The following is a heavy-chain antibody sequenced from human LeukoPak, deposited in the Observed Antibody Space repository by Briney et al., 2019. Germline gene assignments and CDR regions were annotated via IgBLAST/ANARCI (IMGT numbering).Heavy chain of an antibody. D-gene: IGHD6-6*01. Sequence: PSETLSLTCTVSGGSFSNGDYYWSWIRQPPGKGLEWIGYIYYSGSTNYNPSLKSRVTISVDTSKNQFSLKLSSVTAEDTAVYYCARVGVWGSGQLVPWSHDFWGQGTLVSVSS. CDR3: ARVGVWGSGQLVPWSHDF. V-gene: IGHV4-61*08. CDR1: GGSFSNGDYY. CDR2: IYYSGST. J-gene: IGHJ4*02.